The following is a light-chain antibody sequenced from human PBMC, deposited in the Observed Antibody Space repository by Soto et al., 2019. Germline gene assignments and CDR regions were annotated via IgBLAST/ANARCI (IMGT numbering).Light chain of an antibody. J-gene: IGKJ1*01. CDR1: QSVGRNY. Sequence: EIVLTQFPGTLSLSPGERATLSCRASQSVGRNYVAWSQQKPGQAPRVIIYAASNRASGIPDRFSGSGSGSAFTLTISRLEPEEFAVYYCQQYGTSPWAFGQGTKVAIK. CDR2: AAS. CDR3: QQYGTSPWA. V-gene: IGKV3-20*01.